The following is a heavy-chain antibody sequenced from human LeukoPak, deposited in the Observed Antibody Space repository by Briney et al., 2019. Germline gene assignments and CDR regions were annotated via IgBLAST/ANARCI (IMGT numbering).Heavy chain of an antibody. Sequence: GGSLRLSCAASGFTFSSYWMSWVRQAPGKGLEWVANIKQDGSEKYYVDSVKGRFTISRDNAKNSLYLQMNSLRAEDTAVYYCARGTRLSSSSWYCGMDVWGQGTTVTVSS. CDR3: ARGTRLSSSSWYCGMDV. V-gene: IGHV3-7*01. D-gene: IGHD6-13*01. J-gene: IGHJ6*02. CDR2: IKQDGSEK. CDR1: GFTFSSYW.